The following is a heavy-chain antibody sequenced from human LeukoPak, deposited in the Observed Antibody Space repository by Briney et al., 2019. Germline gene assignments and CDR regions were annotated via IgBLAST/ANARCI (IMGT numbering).Heavy chain of an antibody. CDR1: GFTFSSYS. CDR2: ISSSSSYI. J-gene: IGHJ4*02. D-gene: IGHD6-19*01. V-gene: IGHV3-21*01. Sequence: GSLRLSCAASGFTFSSYSMNWVRQAPGKGLEWVSSISSSSSYIYYADSVKGRFTISRDNAKNSLYLQMNSLRAEDTAVYYCARDLEQWLDLDYWGQGTLVTVSS. CDR3: ARDLEQWLDLDY.